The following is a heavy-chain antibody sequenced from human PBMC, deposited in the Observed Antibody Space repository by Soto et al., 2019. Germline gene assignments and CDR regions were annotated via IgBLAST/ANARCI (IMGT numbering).Heavy chain of an antibody. V-gene: IGHV3-23*01. D-gene: IGHD5-18*01. CDR2: ISGSGGST. CDR3: AKGRYSYGHKLYGMDV. Sequence: GGSLRLSCAASGFTFSSYAMSWVRQAPGKGLEWVSAISGSGGSTYYADSVKGRFTISRDNSKNTLYLQMNSLRAEDTAVYYCAKGRYSYGHKLYGMDVWGQGTTVTVSS. J-gene: IGHJ6*02. CDR1: GFTFSSYA.